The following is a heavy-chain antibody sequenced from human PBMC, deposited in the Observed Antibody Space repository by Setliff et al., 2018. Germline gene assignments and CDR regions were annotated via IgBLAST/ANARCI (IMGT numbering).Heavy chain of an antibody. J-gene: IGHJ4*01. D-gene: IGHD4-17*01. V-gene: IGHV7-4-1*02. CDR3: ARADHLVTTTLDY. CDR2: INTKTGDP. CDR1: GYAFTDNY. Sequence: ASVKVSCKTSGYAFTDNYIHWVRQAPGQGLEWMGWINTKTGDPTYAQGYTGRFAFSLDTSDSATYLDISNLKAEDTATYYCARADHLVTTTLDYWGQGTLVTSPQ.